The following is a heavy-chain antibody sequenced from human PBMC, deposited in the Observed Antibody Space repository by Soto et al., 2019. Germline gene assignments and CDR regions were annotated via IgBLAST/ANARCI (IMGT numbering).Heavy chain of an antibody. J-gene: IGHJ4*02. CDR3: ESHRASSGWSDY. Sequence: GGSLRLSCAASGFTFSDYYMSWIRQAPGKGLEWVSYISSSSSYTNYADSVKGRFTISRDNAKNSLYLQMNSLRAEDTAVYYCESHRASSGWSDYWGQGTLVTVSS. D-gene: IGHD6-19*01. V-gene: IGHV3-11*06. CDR1: GFTFSDYY. CDR2: ISSSSSYT.